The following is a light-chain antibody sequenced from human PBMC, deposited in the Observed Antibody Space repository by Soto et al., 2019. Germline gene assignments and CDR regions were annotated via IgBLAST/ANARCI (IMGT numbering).Light chain of an antibody. Sequence: DIQMTQSPSSLSASVGDRVTITCRASQSVSRSLNWYQQRPWKAPDLLLFAASNLRSGVPSRFSGSGFGTDFTLTINNLQPEDVAIYYCQQTYRFPRTFGQGTKV. CDR3: QQTYRFPRT. CDR2: AAS. CDR1: QSVSRS. J-gene: IGKJ1*01. V-gene: IGKV1-39*01.